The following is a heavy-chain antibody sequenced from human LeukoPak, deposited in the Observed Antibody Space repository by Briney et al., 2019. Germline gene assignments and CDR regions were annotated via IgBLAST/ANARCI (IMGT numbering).Heavy chain of an antibody. J-gene: IGHJ4*02. D-gene: IGHD5-12*01. CDR2: ISYDGSNK. CDR1: GFTFSSYA. CDR3: AKDSGYDIAFVDY. Sequence: GGSLRPSCAASGFTFSSYAMSWVRQAPGKGLEWVAVISYDGSNKYYADSVKGRFTISRDNSKNTLYLQMNSLRAEDTAVYYCAKDSGYDIAFVDYWGQGTLVTVSS. V-gene: IGHV3-30*18.